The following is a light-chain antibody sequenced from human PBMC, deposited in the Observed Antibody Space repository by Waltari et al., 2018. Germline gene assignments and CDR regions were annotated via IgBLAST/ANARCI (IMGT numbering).Light chain of an antibody. CDR1: QGINSC. CDR2: DAS. J-gene: IGKJ4*01. Sequence: TCRASQGINSCLAWYQQKPGKAPKLLIYDASSLQTGVPSRFSGSESGTDFTLTISSLQPEDFATYYYQQANRFPLTFGGGTKVELK. CDR3: QQANRFPLT. V-gene: IGKV1-12*01.